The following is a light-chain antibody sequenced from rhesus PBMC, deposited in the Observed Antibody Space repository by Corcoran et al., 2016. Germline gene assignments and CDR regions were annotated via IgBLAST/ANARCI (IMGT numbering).Light chain of an antibody. CDR3: QQGNSNPLT. V-gene: IGKV1-32*02. J-gene: IGKJ4*01. CDR1: QGITSY. Sequence: DIQMSQSPSSLSASVGDRVTITCRASQGITSYLNWYQQKPGKAPKLLIYYAKSLASGVPSGFSGSGSGTEFTLPISGLQPEDFATDYCQQGNSNPLTFGGVTKVEIK. CDR2: YAK.